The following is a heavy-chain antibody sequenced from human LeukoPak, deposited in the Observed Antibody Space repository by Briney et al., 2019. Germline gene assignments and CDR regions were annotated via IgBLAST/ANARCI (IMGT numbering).Heavy chain of an antibody. V-gene: IGHV1-69*13. D-gene: IGHD6-13*01. Sequence: SVKVSCKASGGTFSSYAISWVRQAPGQGLEWMGGIIPIFGTANYAQKFQGRVTITADESTSTAYMELSSLRSEDTAVYYCASKQQLAYDAFDTWGQGTMVTVSS. CDR3: ASKQQLAYDAFDT. CDR2: IIPIFGTA. CDR1: GGTFSSYA. J-gene: IGHJ3*02.